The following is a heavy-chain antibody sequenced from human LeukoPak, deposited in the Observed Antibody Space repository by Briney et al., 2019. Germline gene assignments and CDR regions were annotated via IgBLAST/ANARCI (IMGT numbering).Heavy chain of an antibody. CDR2: IYYTGRT. D-gene: IGHD5-18*01. CDR1: GGPISVDY. J-gene: IGHJ4*02. V-gene: IGHV4-59*01. Sequence: SETLSLTCIVSGGPISVDYWNWIRQAPGKGLEWIGYIYYTGRTKYNPSLASRLTISIDTSKSQFSLRLTSVTAADTAVYYCAREPTAMGEGTFDYWGQGTLVTVSS. CDR3: AREPTAMGEGTFDY.